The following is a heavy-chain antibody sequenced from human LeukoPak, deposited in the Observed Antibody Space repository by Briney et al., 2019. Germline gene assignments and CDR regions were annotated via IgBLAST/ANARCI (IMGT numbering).Heavy chain of an antibody. CDR3: ARSVRDAFDI. D-gene: IGHD1-1*01. Sequence: SETLSLTCTVSGGSISSYYWSWIRQPPGKGLEWIGYIYYSGSTNYNPSLKSRVTISVDTSKNQFSLKLSSVTAADTAVYYCARSVRDAFDIWGQGTMVTVSS. V-gene: IGHV4-59*01. CDR2: IYYSGST. CDR1: GGSISSYY. J-gene: IGHJ3*02.